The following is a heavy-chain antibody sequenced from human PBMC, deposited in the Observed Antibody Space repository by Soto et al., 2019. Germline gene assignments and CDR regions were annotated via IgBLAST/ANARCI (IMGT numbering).Heavy chain of an antibody. CDR3: GGKDPSTGSASDS. D-gene: IGHD2-8*02. V-gene: IGHV3-74*02. Sequence: EVQLVESGGGLVQPGGSLRLSCAASGFTFSAYGMHWVRQAPGKGLVWVSRVNGSGNSTYYADSVKGRFTISRDNAKNALYHRLNSVRTEDTSFSYCGGKDPSTGSASDSWGQGTLVTVSA. CDR2: VNGSGNST. J-gene: IGHJ4*02. CDR1: GFTFSAYG.